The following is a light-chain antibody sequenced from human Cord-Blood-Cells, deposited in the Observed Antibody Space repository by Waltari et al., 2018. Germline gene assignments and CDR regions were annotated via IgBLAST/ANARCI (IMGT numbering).Light chain of an antibody. Sequence: QSALTQPASVSGSPGQSITISCXGTSSDVGGYNYVSWYQQHPGKAPKLMIYDVSNRPSVVSNRFSGSKSGNTASLTISGLQAEDEADYYCSSYTSSSTLYVFGTGTKVTVL. J-gene: IGLJ1*01. CDR3: SSYTSSSTLYV. V-gene: IGLV2-14*01. CDR1: SSDVGGYNY. CDR2: DVS.